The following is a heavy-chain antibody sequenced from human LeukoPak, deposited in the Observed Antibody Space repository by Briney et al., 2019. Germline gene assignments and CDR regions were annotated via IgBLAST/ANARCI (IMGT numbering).Heavy chain of an antibody. CDR1: GFTFSSYE. Sequence: PGGSLRLSCAASGFTFSSYEMNWVRQAPGKGLEWLSYISSSGSTIYYADSVKGRFTISRDNAKNSLYLQMNSLRAEDTAVYYCARDFMITFGGATPFDYWGQGTLVTVSS. CDR2: ISSSGSTI. CDR3: ARDFMITFGGATPFDY. J-gene: IGHJ4*02. V-gene: IGHV3-48*03. D-gene: IGHD3-16*01.